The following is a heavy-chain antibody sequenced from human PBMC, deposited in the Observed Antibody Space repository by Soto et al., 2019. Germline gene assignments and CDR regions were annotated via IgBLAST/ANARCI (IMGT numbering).Heavy chain of an antibody. Sequence: GGSLRLSCAASGFTFSRYAMIWVRQAPGKGLEWVSLIGSAGTQYSADSVKGRFAISRDNSRNTLYLQMNSLRVEDTATYYCAKDATDVPYTAVWFELAQRQKGNLRFDSWGRGTMVTAPQ. V-gene: IGHV3-23*01. D-gene: IGHD3-10*01. CDR3: AKDATDVPYTAVWFELAQRQKGNLRFDS. CDR1: GFTFSRYA. CDR2: IGSAGTQ. J-gene: IGHJ4*02.